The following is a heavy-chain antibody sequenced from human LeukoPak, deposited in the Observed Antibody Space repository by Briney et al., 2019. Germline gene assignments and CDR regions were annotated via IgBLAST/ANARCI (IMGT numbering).Heavy chain of an antibody. CDR1: GFTFSSYS. D-gene: IGHD3-10*01. V-gene: IGHV3-21*01. Sequence: KPGGSLRLSCAASGFTFSSYSMNWVRQAPGKGLEWVSSISSSSSYIYYADSVKGRFTISRDNAKNSLYLQMNSLRAEDTAVYYCARDQELFPGYFGYWGQGTLVTVSS. CDR3: ARDQELFPGYFGY. CDR2: ISSSSSYI. J-gene: IGHJ4*02.